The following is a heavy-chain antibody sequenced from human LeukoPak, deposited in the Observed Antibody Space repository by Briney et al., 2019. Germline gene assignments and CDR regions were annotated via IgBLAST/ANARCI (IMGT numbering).Heavy chain of an antibody. CDR3: ARKGRQPVDY. J-gene: IGHJ4*02. CDR2: INHNGNVN. CDR1: GFTFSSYW. Sequence: GGSLRLSCAASGFTFSSYWMNWARQAPGKGLEWVASINHNGNVNYYVDSVKGRFTISRDNAKNSLYLQMNSLRAEDTAVYYCARKGRQPVDYWGQGTLVTVSS. V-gene: IGHV3-7*03. D-gene: IGHD5-18*01.